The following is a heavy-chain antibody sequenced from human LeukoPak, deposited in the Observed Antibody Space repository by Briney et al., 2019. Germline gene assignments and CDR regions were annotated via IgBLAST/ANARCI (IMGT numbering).Heavy chain of an antibody. J-gene: IGHJ3*02. CDR1: GFTFSSYA. CDR3: AKGGYYDFWSGYSDDAFDI. V-gene: IGHV3-23*01. Sequence: GGSLRLSCAASGFTFSSYAMSWVRQAPGKGLEWVSAISGSGGSTYYADSVKGRFTISRDNSKNTLYLQMNSLRAEDTAVYYCAKGGYYDFWSGYSDDAFDIWGQGTMVTVSS. D-gene: IGHD3-3*01. CDR2: ISGSGGST.